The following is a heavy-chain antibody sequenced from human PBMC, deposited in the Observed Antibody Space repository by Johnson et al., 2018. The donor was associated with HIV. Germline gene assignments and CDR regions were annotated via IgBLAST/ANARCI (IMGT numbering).Heavy chain of an antibody. V-gene: IGHV3-20*04. CDR1: GFTLDDYG. J-gene: IGHJ3*02. CDR2: VNWNGEST. Sequence: VQLVESGGGVVRPGGSLRLSCEASGFTLDDYGMTWVRQAPGKGLEWVSGVNWNGESTGYADSVKGRFSISRDNAKNSLYLQMNSLRAEDTALYYCAKDGSSSSGGAFDIWGQGTMVTVSS. D-gene: IGHD6-6*01. CDR3: AKDGSSSSGGAFDI.